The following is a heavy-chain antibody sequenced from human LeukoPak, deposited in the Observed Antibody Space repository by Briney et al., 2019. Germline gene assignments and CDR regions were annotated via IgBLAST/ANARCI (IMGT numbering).Heavy chain of an antibody. V-gene: IGHV4-59*01. Sequence: SETLSLTCTVSGDSISNYHWSWIRQPPGKGLEWIGYISYSGSTSCNPFLKSRVTISVDTSENQFSLKLSSVTASDTAVYYCARVGRGDYVWGSYSFDYWGQGTLVTVSS. CDR3: ARVGRGDYVWGSYSFDY. CDR1: GDSISNYH. CDR2: ISYSGST. D-gene: IGHD3-16*01. J-gene: IGHJ4*02.